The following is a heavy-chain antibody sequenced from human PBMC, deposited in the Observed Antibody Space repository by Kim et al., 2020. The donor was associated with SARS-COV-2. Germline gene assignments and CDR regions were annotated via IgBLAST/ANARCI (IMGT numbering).Heavy chain of an antibody. J-gene: IGHJ4*02. Sequence: LKGRVTITVDTSKNQFSLKLSSVTAADTAVYYCARGVRYCSSTSCYTFDYWGQGTLVPVSS. V-gene: IGHV4-59*09. D-gene: IGHD2-2*02. CDR3: ARGVRYCSSTSCYTFDY.